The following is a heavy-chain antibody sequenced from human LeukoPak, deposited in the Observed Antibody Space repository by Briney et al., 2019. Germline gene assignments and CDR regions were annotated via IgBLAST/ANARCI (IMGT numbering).Heavy chain of an antibody. CDR3: ARRGYYDSSGYIWFDP. D-gene: IGHD3-22*01. J-gene: IGHJ5*02. V-gene: IGHV5-51*01. CDR2: IYPADSDT. Sequence: GESLKISCKGSGYSFTNYWIGWVRQMPGKGLEWMGIIYPADSDTRYSPSFQGQVTISVDKSITTAYLRWSSLKASDTAMYYCARRGYYDSSGYIWFDPWGQGTLVTVSS. CDR1: GYSFTNYW.